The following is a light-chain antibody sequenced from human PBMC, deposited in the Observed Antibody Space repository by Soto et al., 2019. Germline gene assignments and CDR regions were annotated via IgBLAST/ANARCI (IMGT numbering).Light chain of an antibody. CDR3: AAWDDSLSGSGV. CDR2: RNN. J-gene: IGLJ1*01. Sequence: QSVLTQPPSASGTPGQRVTISCSGSSSNIGSNYVYWYQQLPGTAPKLLIYRNNQRPSGVPDRFSGSKSGTSASLAISGLRSDDEAGYYCAAWDDSLSGSGVFGTGTKVTVL. V-gene: IGLV1-47*01. CDR1: SSNIGSNY.